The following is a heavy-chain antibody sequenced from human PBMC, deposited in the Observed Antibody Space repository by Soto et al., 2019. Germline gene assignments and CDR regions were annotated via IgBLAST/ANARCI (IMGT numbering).Heavy chain of an antibody. Sequence: SVKVSCKASGGVFSNYALTWVRQAPGQGLEWVGGIVPVFGTPNYAPKFQGRVTVTADESTRTGYMELTSLTSEDTAIYYCAKKARIIAAAGKDYFDNWGQGTQVTVSS. CDR1: GGVFSNYA. V-gene: IGHV1-69*13. D-gene: IGHD6-13*01. CDR3: AKKARIIAAAGKDYFDN. CDR2: IVPVFGTP. J-gene: IGHJ4*02.